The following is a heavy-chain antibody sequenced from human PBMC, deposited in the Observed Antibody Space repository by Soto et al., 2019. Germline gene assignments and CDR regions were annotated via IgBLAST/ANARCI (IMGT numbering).Heavy chain of an antibody. CDR2: TYYGSKWYN. CDR3: ARVITIFGVVIPDYYYYGMDV. CDR1: WGSVSSNSAA. D-gene: IGHD3-3*01. Sequence: SQTLSLTCAISWGSVSSNSAAWNWIRQSPSRGLEWLGRTYYGSKWYNDYAVSVKSRITINPDTSKNQFSLQLNSVTPEDTAVYYCARVITIFGVVIPDYYYYGMDVWGQGTTVTVSS. J-gene: IGHJ6*02. V-gene: IGHV6-1*01.